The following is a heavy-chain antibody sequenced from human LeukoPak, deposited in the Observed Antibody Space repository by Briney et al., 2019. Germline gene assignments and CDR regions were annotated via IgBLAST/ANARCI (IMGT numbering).Heavy chain of an antibody. J-gene: IGHJ4*02. CDR1: GGSFSGYY. Sequence: SETLSLTFAVCGGSFSGYYWSWIRQPPGRGLEWMGGINHSGSTNYNPSLNSRVTISVDTSKNQFSLKLSSVTAADTAVYYCARGRRSGLRGYYFDYWGQGTLVTVSS. V-gene: IGHV4-34*01. CDR3: ARGRRSGLRGYYFDY. CDR2: INHSGST. D-gene: IGHD4-23*01.